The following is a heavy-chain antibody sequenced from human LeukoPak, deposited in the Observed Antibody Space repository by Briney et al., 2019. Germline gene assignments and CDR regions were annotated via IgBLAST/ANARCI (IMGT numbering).Heavy chain of an antibody. CDR3: ARPNYGDYAFDP. Sequence: ASVKVSCKASGGTFSSYAISWVRQAPGQGLEWMGGIIPIFGTANYAQKFQGSVTITADESTSTAYMELSSLRSEDTAVYYCARPNYGDYAFDPWGQGTLVTVSS. D-gene: IGHD4-17*01. J-gene: IGHJ5*02. CDR1: GGTFSSYA. V-gene: IGHV1-69*13. CDR2: IIPIFGTA.